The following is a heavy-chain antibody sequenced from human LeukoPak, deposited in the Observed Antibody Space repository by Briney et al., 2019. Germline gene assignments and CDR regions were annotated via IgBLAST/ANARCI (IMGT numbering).Heavy chain of an antibody. Sequence: GGSLRLSCAASGFTFSGYAMSWVRQAPGKGLEWVSAISGSGGSTYYADSVKGRFTISRDNSKNTLYLQMNSLRAEDTAVYYCAKRSATNPSKTYYFDYWGQGTLVTVSS. D-gene: IGHD1-26*01. CDR3: AKRSATNPSKTYYFDY. V-gene: IGHV3-23*01. J-gene: IGHJ4*02. CDR1: GFTFSGYA. CDR2: ISGSGGST.